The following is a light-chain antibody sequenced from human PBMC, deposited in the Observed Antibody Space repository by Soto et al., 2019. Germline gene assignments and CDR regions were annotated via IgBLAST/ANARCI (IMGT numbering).Light chain of an antibody. CDR1: SSNIGNNA. V-gene: IGLV1-36*01. CDR2: YDD. J-gene: IGLJ3*02. Sequence: QSVLTQPPSVSDAPRQRVTISCSGISSNIGNNAVNWYQQLPGKAPKLLIYYDDLLPSGVSDRFSGSKSGTSASLAISGLQSEDEADYYCAAWDDSLNGPVFGGGTKLTVL. CDR3: AAWDDSLNGPV.